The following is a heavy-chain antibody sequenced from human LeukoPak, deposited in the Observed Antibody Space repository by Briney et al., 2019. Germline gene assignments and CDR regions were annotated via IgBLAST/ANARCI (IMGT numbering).Heavy chain of an antibody. CDR2: INPSGGST. D-gene: IGHD3-3*01. CDR1: GYTFTSYY. J-gene: IGHJ5*02. Sequence: ASVRVSFKASGYTFTSYYMHWVRQAPGQGLEWMGIINPSGGSTSYAQKFQGRVTMTRDTSTSTVYMELSSLRSEDTAVYYCARSDWSGLAIDPWGQGTLVTVSS. CDR3: ARSDWSGLAIDP. V-gene: IGHV1-46*01.